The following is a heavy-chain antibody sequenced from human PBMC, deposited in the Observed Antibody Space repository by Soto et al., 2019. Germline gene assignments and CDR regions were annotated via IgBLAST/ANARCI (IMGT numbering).Heavy chain of an antibody. CDR2: IIPIFGTA. D-gene: IGHD6-19*01. CDR3: ARANPRIAVAGNWFDP. Sequence: QVQLVQSGAEVKKPGSSVKVSCKASGGTFSSYAISWVRQAPGQGLEWMGGIIPIFGTANYAQKFQGRVTITAAESTSTAYMERSSLRSEDTAVYYCARANPRIAVAGNWFDPWGQGTLVTVSS. V-gene: IGHV1-69*01. J-gene: IGHJ5*02. CDR1: GGTFSSYA.